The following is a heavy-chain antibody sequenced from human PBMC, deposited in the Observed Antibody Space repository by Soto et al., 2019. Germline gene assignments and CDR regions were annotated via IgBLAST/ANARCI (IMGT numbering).Heavy chain of an antibody. CDR2: IYPGDSDT. V-gene: IGHV5-51*01. CDR1: GYSFTSYW. D-gene: IGHD6-19*01. J-gene: IGHJ6*02. Sequence: GESLKISCKGSGYSFTSYWIGWVRQMPGKGLEWMGIIYPGDSDTRYSPSFQGQVTISADKSISTAYLQWSSLKASDTAMYYCARVQALAVAGTWGYHYYGMDVWGQGTTVTVSS. CDR3: ARVQALAVAGTWGYHYYGMDV.